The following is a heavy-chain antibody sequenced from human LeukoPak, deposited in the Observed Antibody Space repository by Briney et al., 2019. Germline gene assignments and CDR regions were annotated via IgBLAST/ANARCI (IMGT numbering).Heavy chain of an antibody. Sequence: GGSLRLSCAASGFTFSNYAMHWVRQAPGKGLEYVSAISTTGVNTYYANSVKGRFTISRDNSKNTLYLQMGSLRAEDMAVYYCARAVGSTWSFDYWGQGTLVTVSA. V-gene: IGHV3-64*01. D-gene: IGHD6-13*01. CDR1: GFTFSNYA. CDR3: ARAVGSTWSFDY. CDR2: ISTTGVNT. J-gene: IGHJ4*02.